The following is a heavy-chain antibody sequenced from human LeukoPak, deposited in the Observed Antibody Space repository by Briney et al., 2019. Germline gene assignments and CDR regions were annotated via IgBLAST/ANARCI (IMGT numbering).Heavy chain of an antibody. V-gene: IGHV3-21*01. CDR3: AREAPVAGTSDY. CDR2: ISSSSSYI. Sequence: PGGSLRLSCAASGFTFSSYSMNWVRQAPGKGLEWVSSISSSSSYIYYADSVKGRFTTSRDNAKNSLYLQMNSLRAEDTAVYYCAREAPVAGTSDYWGQGTLVTVSS. J-gene: IGHJ4*02. CDR1: GFTFSSYS. D-gene: IGHD6-19*01.